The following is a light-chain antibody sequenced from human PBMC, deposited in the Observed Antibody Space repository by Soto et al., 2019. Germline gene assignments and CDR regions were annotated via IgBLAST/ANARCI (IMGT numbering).Light chain of an antibody. J-gene: IGLJ2*01. V-gene: IGLV3-21*04. Sequence: SSELTQPPSVSVAPGKTARITCGGNNIGSKSVHWYQQKPGQAPVLVIYYDSDRPSGIPERFSGSNSGNTATLTISRVEAGDEADYYCQVWDSSSLVFGGGTKVTVL. CDR2: YDS. CDR1: NIGSKS. CDR3: QVWDSSSLV.